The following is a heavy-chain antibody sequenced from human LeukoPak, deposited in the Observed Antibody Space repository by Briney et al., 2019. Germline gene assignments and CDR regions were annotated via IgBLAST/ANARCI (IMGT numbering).Heavy chain of an antibody. J-gene: IGHJ4*02. Sequence: GGSLRLSCAASGFTFSSYAMNWVRQAPGKGLEWVSSFGTRSTSIYYARSVTGRFIISRDNAKNSLYLQMNSLRAEDTAVYFCAKRTVAGALGYFDHWGQGTLVTVSS. CDR3: AKRTVAGALGYFDH. CDR2: FGTRSTSI. CDR1: GFTFSSYA. V-gene: IGHV3-21*04. D-gene: IGHD6-19*01.